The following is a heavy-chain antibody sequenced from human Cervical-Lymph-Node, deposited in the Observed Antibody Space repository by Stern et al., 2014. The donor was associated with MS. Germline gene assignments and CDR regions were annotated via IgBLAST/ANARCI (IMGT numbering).Heavy chain of an antibody. CDR3: ARQTTAWASDV. CDR1: GFKFSIYW. Sequence: VQLVQSGAELIRPGESLKISCKGSGFKFSIYWIAWVRQMPGKGLEWMGIIYPGDSETRYSPSFQVQVTRSADKSTSTAYLQWSSLNASDTAMYFCARQTTAWASDVWGQGTLVTVSS. CDR2: IYPGDSET. D-gene: IGHD1-14*01. V-gene: IGHV5-51*01. J-gene: IGHJ4*02.